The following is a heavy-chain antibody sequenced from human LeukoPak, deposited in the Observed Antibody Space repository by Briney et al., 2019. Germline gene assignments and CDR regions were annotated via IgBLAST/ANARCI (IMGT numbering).Heavy chain of an antibody. Sequence: GGSLRLSCAASGFIFSSYTMNWVRQAPGKGLEWVSCISGSSSYIYYADSVKGRFTISRDNAKNSLYLQMSSLRADDTAVYYCATEGAYTTSSPPAYWGQGTRVTVSS. CDR3: ATEGAYTTSSPPAY. V-gene: IGHV3-21*01. CDR1: GFIFSSYT. CDR2: ISGSSSYI. J-gene: IGHJ4*02. D-gene: IGHD3-16*01.